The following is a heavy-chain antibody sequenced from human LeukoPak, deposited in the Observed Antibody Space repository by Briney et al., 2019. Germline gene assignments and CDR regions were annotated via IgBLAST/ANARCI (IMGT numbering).Heavy chain of an antibody. V-gene: IGHV3-53*01. D-gene: IGHD2-2*01. CDR1: GFTVSSNY. CDR2: IYSGGST. Sequence: GGSLRLSCAASGFTVSSNYMSWVRQAPGKGLEWVSVIYSGGSTYYADSVKGRFTISRDNSKNTLYLQMNSLRAEDTAVYCCARVADARRGYYYGMDVWGQGTTVTVSS. CDR3: ARVADARRGYYYGMDV. J-gene: IGHJ6*02.